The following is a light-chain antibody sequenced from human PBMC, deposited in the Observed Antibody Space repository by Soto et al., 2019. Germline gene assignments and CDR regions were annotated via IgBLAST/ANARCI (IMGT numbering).Light chain of an antibody. Sequence: DIKMTQSPTTLSASIGDRVTITCRASESIRTWLAWYQHKPGKAPKFLIYDASTLESGVPSRFSGSGSGTEFTLTKSCMEPDDYSAYFREQYNDCPQAFGQGTKVDIK. CDR3: EQYNDCPQA. CDR1: ESIRTW. J-gene: IGKJ1*01. V-gene: IGKV1-5*01. CDR2: DAS.